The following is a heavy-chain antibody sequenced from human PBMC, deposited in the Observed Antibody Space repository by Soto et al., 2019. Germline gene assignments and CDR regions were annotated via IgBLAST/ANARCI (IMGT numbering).Heavy chain of an antibody. V-gene: IGHV4-31*03. Sequence: QVQLQESGPGLVKPSQTLSLTCTVSGGSISSGGYYWSWIRQHPGKGLEWIGYIYYSGSTYYNPSLKSRVTISVDTSKNQFYLKLSSVTAADTAVYYCARVRCRYEDYYGMDVWGQGTTVTVSS. CDR2: IYYSGST. CDR3: ARVRCRYEDYYGMDV. D-gene: IGHD1-1*01. CDR1: GGSISSGGYY. J-gene: IGHJ6*02.